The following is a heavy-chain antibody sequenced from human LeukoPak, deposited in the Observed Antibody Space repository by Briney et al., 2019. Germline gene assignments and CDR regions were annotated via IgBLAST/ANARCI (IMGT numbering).Heavy chain of an antibody. J-gene: IGHJ4*02. CDR2: ISGSGGST. Sequence: GGSLRLSCAASGFSFSSYDMSWVRQAPGKGLEWVSTISGSGGSTYYADSVKGRFTTSRDNSKNTLYLQMSSLRAEDTAVYYCAKPPMGAVTYWGQGTLVTVSS. D-gene: IGHD5-18*01. CDR3: AKPPMGAVTY. V-gene: IGHV3-23*01. CDR1: GFSFSSYD.